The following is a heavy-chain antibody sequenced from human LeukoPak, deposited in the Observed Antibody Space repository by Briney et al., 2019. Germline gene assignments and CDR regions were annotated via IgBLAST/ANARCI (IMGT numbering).Heavy chain of an antibody. CDR3: ARVIGTYYYGSGSYYDGRNDAFDI. V-gene: IGHV4-39*07. J-gene: IGHJ3*02. D-gene: IGHD3-10*01. CDR1: GGSISSSSYY. CDR2: IYYSGST. Sequence: SETLSLTCTVSGGSISSSSYYWGWIRQPPGKGLEWIGSIYYSGSTYYNPSLKSRVTISVDTSKNQFSLKLSSVTAADTAVYYCARVIGTYYYGSGSYYDGRNDAFDIWGQGTMVTVSS.